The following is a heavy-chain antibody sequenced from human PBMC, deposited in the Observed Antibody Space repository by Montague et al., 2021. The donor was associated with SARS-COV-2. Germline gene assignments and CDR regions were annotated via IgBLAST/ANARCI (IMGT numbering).Heavy chain of an antibody. D-gene: IGHD3-9*01. Sequence: SETLSLTCSVSGRSISSSYYWNWIRQPPGKRLEWIGYIYYSGNTNYNPSLKSRVTISLDTSTNQFSLRLNSVTAADTAVYYSATDSLTGAKRGYFDYWGQGTVVTVSS. CDR2: IYYSGNT. CDR3: ATDSLTGAKRGYFDY. V-gene: IGHV4-59*01. CDR1: GRSISSSYY. J-gene: IGHJ4*02.